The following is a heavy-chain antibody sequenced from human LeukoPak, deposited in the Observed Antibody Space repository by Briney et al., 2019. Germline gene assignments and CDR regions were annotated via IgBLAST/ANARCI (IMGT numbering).Heavy chain of an antibody. CDR2: ISYDGSNK. CDR1: GFTFSSYA. J-gene: IGHJ4*02. CDR3: AREGPGWNYDGIFDY. D-gene: IGHD1-7*01. V-gene: IGHV3-30*04. Sequence: GGSLRLSCAASGFTFSSYAMHWVRQAPGKGLEWVAVISYDGSNKYYADSVKGRFTISRDNSKNTLYLQMNSLRAEDTALYYCAREGPGWNYDGIFDYWGQGTLVTVST.